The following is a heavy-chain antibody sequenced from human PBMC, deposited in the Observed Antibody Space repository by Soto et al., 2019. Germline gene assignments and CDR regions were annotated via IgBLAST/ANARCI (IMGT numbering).Heavy chain of an antibody. CDR3: ARRDYYVYMDV. CDR1: GFTFTKYG. J-gene: IGHJ6*03. CDR2: ISETGSNT. V-gene: IGHV3-23*01. Sequence: EVQLLESGGDLVQPGGSLRLSCIASGFTFTKYGMTWVRQAPGKGLEWVSAISETGSNTNYTDSVKGRFTISRDNSKNTVSLQMNSLRAEDTAVYYCARRDYYVYMDVWGKGTAVTVS.